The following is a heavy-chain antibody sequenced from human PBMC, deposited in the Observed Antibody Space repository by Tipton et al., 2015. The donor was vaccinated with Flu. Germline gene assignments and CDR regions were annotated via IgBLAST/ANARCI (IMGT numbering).Heavy chain of an antibody. CDR3: ARDYSDYALTFDL. CDR2: IYYSGST. J-gene: IGHJ3*01. D-gene: IGHD4-11*01. CDR1: GGSISSSY. V-gene: IGHV4-59*01. Sequence: GLVKPSETLSLTCTVSGGSISSSYWHWIRQPPGKGLEWIGCIYYSGSTTYNPSLKSRVTISLGTSKNHFSLNLNAVAAADTAVYYCARDYSDYALTFDLWGRGTMVTVSS.